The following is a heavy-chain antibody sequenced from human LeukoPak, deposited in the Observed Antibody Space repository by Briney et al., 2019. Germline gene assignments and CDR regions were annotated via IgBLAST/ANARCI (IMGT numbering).Heavy chain of an antibody. CDR1: GFTFSNAW. CDR2: IKSKTDGGTT. CDR3: TTDATDYGDLAFDI. J-gene: IGHJ3*02. Sequence: GGSLRLSCAASGFTFSNAWMNWVRQAPGKGLEWVGRIKSKTDGGTTDYAAPVKGRFTISRDDSKNTLYLQMNSLKTEDTAVYYCTTDATDYGDLAFDIWGQGTMVTVSS. V-gene: IGHV3-15*07. D-gene: IGHD4-17*01.